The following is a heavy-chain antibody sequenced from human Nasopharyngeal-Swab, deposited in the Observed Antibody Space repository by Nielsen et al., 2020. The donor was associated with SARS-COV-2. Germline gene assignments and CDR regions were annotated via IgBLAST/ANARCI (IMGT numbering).Heavy chain of an antibody. D-gene: IGHD6-13*01. CDR1: GGTFSSYA. CDR3: ARVKSPGYSSSWYRDYYGMDV. Sequence: SVKVSCKASGGTFSSYAISWVRQAPGQGLVWMGRIIPILGIANYAQKFQGRVTITADKSTSTAYMELSSLRSEDTAVYYCARVKSPGYSSSWYRDYYGMDVWGQGTTVTVSS. V-gene: IGHV1-69*04. J-gene: IGHJ6*02. CDR2: IIPILGIA.